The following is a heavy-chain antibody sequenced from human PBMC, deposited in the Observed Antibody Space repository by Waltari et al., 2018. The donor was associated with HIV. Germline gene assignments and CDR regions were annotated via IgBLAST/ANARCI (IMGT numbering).Heavy chain of an antibody. V-gene: IGHV3-30-3*01. D-gene: IGHD3-10*02. CDR3: ARNYVPNQNYYYYGMDV. J-gene: IGHJ6*02. CDR2: ISYDGSNI. Sequence: QVQLVESGGGVVQPGRSLRLSCAASGFTFSSYAMHWVRQAPGKGLEWVAIISYDGSNIYYAGSVRGRFTISRDNSKNTLYVQMNSLTADDTAVYYCARNYVPNQNYYYYGMDVWGQGSTVTVSS. CDR1: GFTFSSYA.